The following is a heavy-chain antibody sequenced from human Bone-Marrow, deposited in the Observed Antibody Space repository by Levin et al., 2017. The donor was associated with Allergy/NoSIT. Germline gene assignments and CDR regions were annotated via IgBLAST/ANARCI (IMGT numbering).Heavy chain of an antibody. CDR1: GFTFSNFA. CDR3: ASAIAVVAFATSILDN. J-gene: IGHJ4*02. D-gene: IGHD2-15*01. Sequence: PGGSLRLSCAASGFTFSNFAMHWVRQAPGKGLEWVAFISYDGRNKYYADSVEGRFTISRDDSKNTLYLQMNSLRVEDTAVYYCASAIAVVAFATSILDNWGQGTLVTVSS. V-gene: IGHV3-30-3*01. CDR2: ISYDGRNK.